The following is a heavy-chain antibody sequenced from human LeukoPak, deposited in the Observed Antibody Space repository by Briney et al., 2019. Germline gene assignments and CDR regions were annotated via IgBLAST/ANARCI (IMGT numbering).Heavy chain of an antibody. V-gene: IGHV4-59*01. J-gene: IGHJ5*02. CDR1: GGSIISYY. Sequence: SETLSLTCTVSGGSIISYYWSWIRQPPGKGLEWIGYIYYSGSTNYNPSLKSRVTISVDTSKNQFSLKLSSVTAADTAVYYCATSSSWAKNWFDPWGQGTLVTVSS. CDR2: IYYSGST. CDR3: ATSSSWAKNWFDP. D-gene: IGHD6-13*01.